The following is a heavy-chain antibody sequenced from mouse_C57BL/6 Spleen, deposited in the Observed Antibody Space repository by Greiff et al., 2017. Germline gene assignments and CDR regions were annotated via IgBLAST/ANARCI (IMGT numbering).Heavy chain of an antibody. D-gene: IGHD2-5*01. V-gene: IGHV1-82*01. CDR3: ARSYSNYYFDY. CDR1: GYAFSSSW. Sequence: VQLKQSGPELVKPGASVKISCKASGYAFSSSWMNWVKQRPGKGLEWIGRIYPGDGDTNYNGKFKGKATLTADKSSSTAYMQLSSLTSEDSAVYFCARSYSNYYFDYWGQGTTLTVSS. J-gene: IGHJ2*01. CDR2: IYPGDGDT.